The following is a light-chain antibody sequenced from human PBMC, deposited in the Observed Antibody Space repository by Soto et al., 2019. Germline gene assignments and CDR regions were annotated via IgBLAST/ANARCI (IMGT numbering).Light chain of an antibody. CDR1: RSDVGGYNY. V-gene: IGLV2-14*03. Sequence: QSVLTQPASVSGSPGQSITISCTGTRSDVGGYNYVSWYQQHPGKAPQLIIYDVANRPSGVSNRFSGSKSGNTASLTISGLQAEDEADYYCSSYTSSSTYVVFGGGTKLTVL. CDR3: SSYTSSSTYVV. CDR2: DVA. J-gene: IGLJ2*01.